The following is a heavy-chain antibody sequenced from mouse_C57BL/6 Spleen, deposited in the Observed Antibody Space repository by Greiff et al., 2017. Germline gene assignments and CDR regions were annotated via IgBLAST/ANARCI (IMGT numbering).Heavy chain of an antibody. D-gene: IGHD2-4*01. CDR3: ARGDYDEDWYFDV. Sequence: VQLQQSGPELVKPGASVKMSCKASGYTFTDYNMHWVKQSHGKSLEWIGYINPNNGGTSYNQKFKGKATLTVNKSSSTAYMELRRLTSEDSSVYYCARGDYDEDWYFDVWGTGTTVTVSS. J-gene: IGHJ1*03. V-gene: IGHV1-22*01. CDR2: INPNNGGT. CDR1: GYTFTDYN.